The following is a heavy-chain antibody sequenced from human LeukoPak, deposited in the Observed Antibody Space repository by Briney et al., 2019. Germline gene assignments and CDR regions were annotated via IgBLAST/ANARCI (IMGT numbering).Heavy chain of an antibody. CDR1: GYTFTSYG. Sequence: GTSVKVSCKASGYTFTSYGISWVRQAPGQGLEWMGWISTYNGNTNYAQKLQGRVTMTTDTSTSTAYMELRSLRSDDTAVYYCARCTRDYSSSHYYYYMDVWGKGTTVTVSS. CDR3: ARCTRDYSSSHYYYYMDV. D-gene: IGHD4-17*01. CDR2: ISTYNGNT. J-gene: IGHJ6*03. V-gene: IGHV1-18*01.